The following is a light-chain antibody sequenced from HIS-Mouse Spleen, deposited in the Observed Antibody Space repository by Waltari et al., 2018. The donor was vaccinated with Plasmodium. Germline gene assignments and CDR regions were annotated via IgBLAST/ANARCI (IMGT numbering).Light chain of an antibody. V-gene: IGLV2-14*03. J-gene: IGLJ1*01. Sequence: QSALTQPASVSGSPGQSITISCTGTSSDVGGYHYFSCYQQHPGKAPKLMIYDVSNRPSGVSNRFSGSKSGNTASLTISGLQAEDEADYYCSSYTSSSTLNYVFGTGTKVTVL. CDR3: SSYTSSSTLNYV. CDR2: DVS. CDR1: SSDVGGYHY.